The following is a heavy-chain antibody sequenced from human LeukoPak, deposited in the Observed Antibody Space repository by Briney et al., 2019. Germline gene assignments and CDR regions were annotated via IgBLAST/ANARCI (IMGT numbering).Heavy chain of an antibody. CDR3: VSRYCTITNCYKASGTGSFDI. J-gene: IGHJ3*02. CDR2: INSDGSTT. V-gene: IGHV3-74*01. CDR1: GLTFSSYW. Sequence: PGGSLRLSCAASGLTFSSYWMHWVRQAPGKGLVWVSRINSDGSTTNYADSVKGRFTISRDNAKNTMYLQMNSLRAEDTAVYYCVSRYCTITNCYKASGTGSFDIWGQETMVSVSS. D-gene: IGHD2-2*02.